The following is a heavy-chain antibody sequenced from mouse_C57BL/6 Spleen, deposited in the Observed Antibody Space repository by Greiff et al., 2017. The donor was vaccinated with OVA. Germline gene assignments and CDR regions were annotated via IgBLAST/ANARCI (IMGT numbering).Heavy chain of an antibody. CDR3: VSPMVTTKRAAMDY. J-gene: IGHJ4*01. CDR1: GFSFNTYA. D-gene: IGHD2-2*01. CDR2: IRSKSNNYAT. Sequence: DVKLVESGGGLVQPKGSLKLSCAASGFSFNTYAMNWVRQAPGKGLEWVARIRSKSNNYATYYADSVKDRFTISRDDSESMLYLQMNNLKTEDTAMYYCVSPMVTTKRAAMDYWGQGTSVTVSS. V-gene: IGHV10-1*01.